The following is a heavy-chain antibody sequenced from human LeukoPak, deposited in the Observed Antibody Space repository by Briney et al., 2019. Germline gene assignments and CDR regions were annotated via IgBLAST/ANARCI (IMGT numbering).Heavy chain of an antibody. CDR2: IKRDGSDT. Sequence: GGSLRLSCAASGFAFSSYWMSWVRQAPGKGLEWVANIKRDGSDTYYVDFVKGRFTISRDNAKNSLYLQLNSLRAEDTAVYYCARDANYYDSRGENYFNCWGQGTLVTVSS. V-gene: IGHV3-7*01. CDR3: ARDANYYDSRGENYFNC. J-gene: IGHJ4*02. CDR1: GFAFSSYW. D-gene: IGHD3-22*01.